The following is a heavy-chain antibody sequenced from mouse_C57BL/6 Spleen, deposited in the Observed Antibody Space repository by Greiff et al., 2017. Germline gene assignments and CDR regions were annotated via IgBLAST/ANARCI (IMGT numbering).Heavy chain of an antibody. CDR1: GYAFSSYW. CDR3: AREWGTTVPFAY. CDR2: IYPGDGDT. D-gene: IGHD1-1*01. Sequence: QVQLQQSGAELVKPGASVKISCKASGYAFSSYWMNWVKQRPGQGLEWIGQIYPGDGDTNYNGKFKGKATLTADKSSSTAYMQLSSLTSEDSAVYFCAREWGTTVPFAYWGQGTLVTVSA. V-gene: IGHV1-80*01. J-gene: IGHJ3*01.